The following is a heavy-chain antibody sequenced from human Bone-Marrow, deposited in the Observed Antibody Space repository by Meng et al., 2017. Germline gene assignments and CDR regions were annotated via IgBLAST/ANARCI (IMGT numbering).Heavy chain of an antibody. CDR2: ISAYNGNT. J-gene: IGHJ3*02. V-gene: IGHV1-18*01. CDR3: ARDYYDSSEDDAFDI. Sequence: ASVTVSCKASGYTFTSYGISWLRQAPGQGLEWMGWISAYNGNTNYAQKLQGRVTMTTDTSTSTAYMELRSLRSDDTAVYYCARDYYDSSEDDAFDIWGQGTMVTVSS. D-gene: IGHD3-22*01. CDR1: GYTFTSYG.